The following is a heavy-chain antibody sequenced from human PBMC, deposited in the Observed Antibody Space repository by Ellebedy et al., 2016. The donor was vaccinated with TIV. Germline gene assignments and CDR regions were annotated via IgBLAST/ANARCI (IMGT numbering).Heavy chain of an antibody. V-gene: IGHV3-23*01. D-gene: IGHD4-17*01. CDR3: ARRASYGDYAVQVNPWFDP. CDR1: GFTFDNYA. CDR2: ISGSGAAT. J-gene: IGHJ5*02. Sequence: GGSLRLSCAAYGFTFDNYAMSWVRQAPGKGLEWVSSISGSGAATYYADSVKGRFTISRDNAKNSLFLQMNSLRVEDTAVYYCARRASYGDYAVQVNPWFDPWGQGTLVTVSS.